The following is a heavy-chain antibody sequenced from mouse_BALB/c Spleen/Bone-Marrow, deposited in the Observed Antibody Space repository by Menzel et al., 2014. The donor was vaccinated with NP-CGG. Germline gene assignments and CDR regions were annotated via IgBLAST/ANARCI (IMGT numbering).Heavy chain of an antibody. CDR3: ARGLGEIWGY. J-gene: IGHJ2*01. V-gene: IGHV1-61*01. CDR2: IHPSDSES. CDR1: GYSFANYW. Sequence: QVQLQQSGAELVRPGTSVQLSCKASGYSFANYWTNWVKQRPGQGLEWIGMIHPSDSESRLNQKFKDKATLTVDKSSTTAYMQLSSPTSEDSAVYYCARGLGEIWGYWGQGTTLTVSS. D-gene: IGHD4-1*01.